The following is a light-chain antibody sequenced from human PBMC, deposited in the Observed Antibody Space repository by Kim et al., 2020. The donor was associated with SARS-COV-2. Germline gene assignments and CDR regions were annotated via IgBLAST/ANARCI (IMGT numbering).Light chain of an antibody. Sequence: SLPPGERATLSCRASQSISSSLAWYQQKPGQAPRVLIYGASARATGIPARFSGSGSGTEFTLTISNLQSEDFAVYYCQHYAYWRAFGQGTRLEIK. V-gene: IGKV3-15*01. J-gene: IGKJ5*01. CDR3: QHYAYWRA. CDR1: QSISSS. CDR2: GAS.